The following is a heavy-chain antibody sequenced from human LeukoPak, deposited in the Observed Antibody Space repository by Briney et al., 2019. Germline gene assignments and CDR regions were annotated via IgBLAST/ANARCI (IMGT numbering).Heavy chain of an antibody. V-gene: IGHV4-39*01. D-gene: IGHD3-22*01. CDR2: IYYSGST. Sequence: SETLSLTCTVSGGSISSSSYYWGCIRQPPGKGLECIGSIYYSGSTYYNPSLKSRVTISVDTSKNQFSLKLSSVTAADTAVYYCARHFGPSITMIVVVTYYFDYWGQGTLVTVSS. J-gene: IGHJ4*02. CDR3: ARHFGPSITMIVVVTYYFDY. CDR1: GGSISSSSYY.